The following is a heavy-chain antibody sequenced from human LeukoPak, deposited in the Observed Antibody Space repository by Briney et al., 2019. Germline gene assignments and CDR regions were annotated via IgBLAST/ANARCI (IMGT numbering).Heavy chain of an antibody. V-gene: IGHV3-23*01. Sequence: GGPLRLSCAASGFTFASSVMTWVRQAPGKGLEWVSAISGSGGSTYYADSVKGRFTISRDNSKNTLYLQMNSLRAEDTAVYYCAKRHDSAKSIDYWGQGTLVTVSS. J-gene: IGHJ4*02. CDR1: GFTFASSV. D-gene: IGHD3-22*01. CDR3: AKRHDSAKSIDY. CDR2: ISGSGGST.